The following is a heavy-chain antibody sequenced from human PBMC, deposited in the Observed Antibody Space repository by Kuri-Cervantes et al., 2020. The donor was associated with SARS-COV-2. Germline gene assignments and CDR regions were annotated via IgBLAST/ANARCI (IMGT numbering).Heavy chain of an antibody. V-gene: IGHV1-69*05. CDR2: IIPIFGTA. CDR1: VGTVSSYA. Sequence: SVKVSCKASVGTVSSYAISWVRQAPGQGLEWMGGIIPIFGTANYAQKFQGRVTITTDESTSTAYMELSSLRSEDTAVYYCASTILGLNSSGWYGYFDYWGQGTLVTVSS. D-gene: IGHD6-19*01. J-gene: IGHJ4*02. CDR3: ASTILGLNSSGWYGYFDY.